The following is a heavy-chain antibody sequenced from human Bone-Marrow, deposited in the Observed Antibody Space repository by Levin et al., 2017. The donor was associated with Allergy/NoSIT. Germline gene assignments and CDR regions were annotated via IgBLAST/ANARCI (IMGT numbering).Heavy chain of an antibody. J-gene: IGHJ3*02. CDR2: ISGSGGST. V-gene: IGHV3-23*01. CDR3: HDYIWGSYPQGAFDI. CDR1: GFTFSSYA. Sequence: LSLTCAASGFTFSSYAMSWVRQAPGKGLEWVSAISGSGGSTYYADSVKGRFTISRDNSKNTLYLQMNSLRAEDTAVYYCHDYIWGSYPQGAFDIWGQGTMVTVSS. D-gene: IGHD3-16*02.